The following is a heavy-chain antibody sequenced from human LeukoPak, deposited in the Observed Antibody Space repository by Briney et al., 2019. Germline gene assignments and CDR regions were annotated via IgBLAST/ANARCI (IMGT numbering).Heavy chain of an antibody. Sequence: SVKVSCKASGGTFSSYAISWVRQAPGQGLEWMGGIIPIFGTANYAQKFQGRVTITTDESTSTAYMELSSLRSEDTAVYYCARDTYYGSGRPFDYWGQGTLVTVSS. D-gene: IGHD3-10*01. CDR2: IIPIFGTA. J-gene: IGHJ4*02. CDR1: GGTFSSYA. V-gene: IGHV1-69*05. CDR3: ARDTYYGSGRPFDY.